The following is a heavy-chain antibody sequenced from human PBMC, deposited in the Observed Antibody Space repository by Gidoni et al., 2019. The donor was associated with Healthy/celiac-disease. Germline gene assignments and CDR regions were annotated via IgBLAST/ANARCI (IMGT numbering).Heavy chain of an antibody. CDR3: ARAGSGYYPHWYFDL. CDR1: CGSASSGSYY. Sequence: QLQLQEAGPGLVKPSETLSLTCIVSCGSASSGSYYWCWIRQPPGKGLEWIGYIDYSGRTNYNPSLKSRVTISVDMSKNQFSLKLSSVTAADTAVYYCARAGSGYYPHWYFDLWGRGTLVTVSS. D-gene: IGHD3-22*01. V-gene: IGHV4-61*01. J-gene: IGHJ2*01. CDR2: IDYSGRT.